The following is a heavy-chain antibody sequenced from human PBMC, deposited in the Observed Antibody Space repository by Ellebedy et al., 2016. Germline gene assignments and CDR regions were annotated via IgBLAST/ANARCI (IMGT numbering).Heavy chain of an antibody. D-gene: IGHD6-13*01. CDR3: ARDPGTLSSSWYHRYRGYYYGMDG. V-gene: IGHV4-61*01. J-gene: IGHJ6*02. CDR2: IYYSGST. CDR1: GGSISSGSYY. Sequence: SETLSLTXTVSGGSISSGSYYWSWIRQPPGKGLEWIGYIYYSGSTNYNPSLKSRVTISVDTSKNQFSLKLSSVTAADTAVYYCARDPGTLSSSWYHRYRGYYYGMDGWGQGTTVTVSS.